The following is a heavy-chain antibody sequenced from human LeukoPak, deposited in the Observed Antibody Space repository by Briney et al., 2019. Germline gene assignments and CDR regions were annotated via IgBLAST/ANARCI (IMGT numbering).Heavy chain of an antibody. Sequence: SETLSLTCAVYGGSFSGYYWSWIRQPPGKGLEWTGEINRSGSTNYNPSLKSRVTISVDTSKNQFSLKLSSVTAADTAVYYCARAAYSGSYYVDYWGQGTLVTVSS. D-gene: IGHD1-26*01. J-gene: IGHJ4*02. CDR2: INRSGST. CDR3: ARAAYSGSYYVDY. CDR1: GGSFSGYY. V-gene: IGHV4-34*01.